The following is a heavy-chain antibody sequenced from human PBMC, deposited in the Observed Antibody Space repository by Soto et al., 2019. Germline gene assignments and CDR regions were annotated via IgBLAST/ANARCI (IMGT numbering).Heavy chain of an antibody. Sequence: GGSLRLSCAASGFTFSSHAMSWVRQAPGKGLEWVALISHDGSHEYYGDSVKGRFSVSRDNSHNILHLQMNSLRIEDTAVYFCARNTDHRLVRGWLDPWGQGTLVTVSS. CDR2: ISHDGSHE. J-gene: IGHJ5*02. D-gene: IGHD3-10*01. CDR3: ARNTDHRLVRGWLDP. CDR1: GFTFSSHA. V-gene: IGHV3-30-3*01.